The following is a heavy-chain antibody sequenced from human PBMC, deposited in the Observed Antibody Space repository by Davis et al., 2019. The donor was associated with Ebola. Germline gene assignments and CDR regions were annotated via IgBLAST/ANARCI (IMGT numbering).Heavy chain of an antibody. V-gene: IGHV4-39*02. CDR3: ATRQYASSPFDP. CDR1: GGSISSTNYY. Sequence: SETLSLTCTVCGGSISSTNYYWDWIRQPPGKGLEWIGTIYYSGSAYYNPSLESRVAISVDTSNKHLFLNLRSVTAADTAVYYCATRQYASSPFDPWGQGALVTVSS. CDR2: IYYSGSA. D-gene: IGHD6-13*01. J-gene: IGHJ5*02.